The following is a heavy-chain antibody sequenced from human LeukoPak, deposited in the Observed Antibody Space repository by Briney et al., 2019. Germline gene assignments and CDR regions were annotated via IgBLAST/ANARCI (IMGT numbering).Heavy chain of an antibody. CDR3: ARGSHEYWNDY. Sequence: GSVKVSCMASGYNFSAYGMTWVRQAPGQGLEWMGWVTSDNRYTKYAPKLQGRVTITTDMSSTTAYMELRSLRSDDTAVYYCARGSHEYWNDYWGKGTLVTVSS. V-gene: IGHV1-18*01. D-gene: IGHD1-1*01. CDR1: GYNFSAYG. CDR2: VTSDNRYT. J-gene: IGHJ4*02.